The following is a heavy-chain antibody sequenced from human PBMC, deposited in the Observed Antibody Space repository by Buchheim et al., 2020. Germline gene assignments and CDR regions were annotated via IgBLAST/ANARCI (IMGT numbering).Heavy chain of an antibody. CDR2: ISAYNGDT. D-gene: IGHD2-15*01. V-gene: IGHV1-18*01. CDR3: ARDRGGSSRIYYFDY. J-gene: IGHJ4*02. CDR1: GYTFTTSG. Sequence: QVQLVQSGAEVKKPGASVKVSCKASGYTFTTSGINWVRQAPGQGLEWMGWISAYNGDTNYAQKLQGRDTMNTDTSTSTVYMELRSLRSDDTAVYYCARDRGGSSRIYYFDYWGQGT.